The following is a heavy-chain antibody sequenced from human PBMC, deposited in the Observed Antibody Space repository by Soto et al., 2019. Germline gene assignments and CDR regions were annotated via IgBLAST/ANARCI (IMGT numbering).Heavy chain of an antibody. D-gene: IGHD3-3*01. CDR2: IYYSGST. V-gene: IGHV4-39*01. CDR3: ASSTYYDFWSGYSVPPAVSWFDP. CDR1: GGSISSSSYY. Sequence: PSETLSLTCTVSGGSISSSSYYWGWIRQPPGKGLEWIGSIYYSGSTYYNPSLKSRVTISVDTSKNQFSLKLSSVTAADTAVYYCASSTYYDFWSGYSVPPAVSWFDPWGQGTLVTVSS. J-gene: IGHJ5*02.